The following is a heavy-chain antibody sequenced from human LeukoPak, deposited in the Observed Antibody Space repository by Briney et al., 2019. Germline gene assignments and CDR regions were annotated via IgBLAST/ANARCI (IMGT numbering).Heavy chain of an antibody. J-gene: IGHJ4*02. D-gene: IGHD3-22*01. Sequence: PSETLSLTCTVSGGSISSYYWSWIRQPAGKGLEWIGHIYNSGSTNYNPSLKGRVTMSVATSKNQFSLHLSSVTAADTAVYYCARGDSSGYYIVFDYWGQGTLVTVCS. V-gene: IGHV4-4*07. CDR3: ARGDSSGYYIVFDY. CDR1: GGSISSYY. CDR2: IYNSGST.